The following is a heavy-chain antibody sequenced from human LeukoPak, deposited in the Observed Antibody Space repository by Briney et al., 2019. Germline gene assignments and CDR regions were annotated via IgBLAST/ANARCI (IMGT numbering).Heavy chain of an antibody. CDR1: GYSISSGYY. D-gene: IGHD5-12*01. CDR3: ARQVATKGEWAFDV. V-gene: IGHV4-38-2*02. Sequence: SETLSLTCTVSGYSISSGYYWGYFRPPPGKGLEWIGSIYLSGHTYYSPSLASRVTMSVDTSKNQFSLKLSSMTAADTAVYYCARQVATKGEWAFDVWGQGTMVTVSS. J-gene: IGHJ3*01. CDR2: IYLSGHT.